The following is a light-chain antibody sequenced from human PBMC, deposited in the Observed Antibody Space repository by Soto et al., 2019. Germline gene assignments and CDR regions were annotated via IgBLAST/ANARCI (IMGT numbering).Light chain of an antibody. CDR1: LSVSVY. J-gene: IGKJ5*01. Sequence: VVLTQSPATLSLSPGERATLSCRTSLSVSVYLDWYQQKPGQAPRLLISDASNRATGIPARFSGSGSGTDFTLTISSLEPEDFATYYCQQLNSYPITFGQGTRLEIK. V-gene: IGKV3-11*01. CDR2: DAS. CDR3: QQLNSYPIT.